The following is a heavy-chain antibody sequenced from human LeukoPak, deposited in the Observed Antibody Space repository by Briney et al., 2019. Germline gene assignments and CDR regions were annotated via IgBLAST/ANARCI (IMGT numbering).Heavy chain of an antibody. J-gene: IGHJ5*02. CDR2: MYYSGST. D-gene: IGHD3-22*01. CDR1: VGSIFRGDYF. Sequence: SLTLSLTCTVSVGSIFRGDYFWSSICQPPGKGHVWIAYMYYSGSTYYNPSLKSRVSMSTDTSMNQLTLKLSSVTAADTAVYYCARPYYYESSIDPWGERILVTVSS. CDR3: ARPYYYESSIDP. V-gene: IGHV4-30-4*01.